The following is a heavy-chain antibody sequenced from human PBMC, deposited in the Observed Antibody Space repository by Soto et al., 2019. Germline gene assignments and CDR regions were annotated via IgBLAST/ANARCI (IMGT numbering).Heavy chain of an antibody. Sequence: GGSLRLSCTASGFTFGDYAMSWFRQAPGKGLEWVGFIRSKAYGGTTEYAASVKGRFTISRDDSKSIAYLQMNSLKTEDTAVYYCTRTVFIAAPGPLRDYWGQGTLVTVSS. J-gene: IGHJ4*02. D-gene: IGHD6-13*01. V-gene: IGHV3-49*03. CDR1: GFTFGDYA. CDR3: TRTVFIAAPGPLRDY. CDR2: IRSKAYGGTT.